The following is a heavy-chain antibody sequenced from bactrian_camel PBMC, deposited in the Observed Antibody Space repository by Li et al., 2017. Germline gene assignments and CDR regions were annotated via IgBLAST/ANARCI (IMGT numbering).Heavy chain of an antibody. CDR2: LNSDGTG. V-gene: IGHV3S9*01. D-gene: IGHD8*01. J-gene: IGHJ4*01. Sequence: HVQLVESGGGSVQAGGSLKLSCAAAEYIARGYSMGWFRLVLGKEHQGNEGIAFLNSDGTGKFADAVEGRFTVSKDNAGHTFYLQMDGLKPEDSGKYYCAADPHKAVWNGRMWTFQGPSTWGRGTQVTVS. CDR1: EYIARGYS. CDR3: AADPHKAVWNGRMWTFQGPST.